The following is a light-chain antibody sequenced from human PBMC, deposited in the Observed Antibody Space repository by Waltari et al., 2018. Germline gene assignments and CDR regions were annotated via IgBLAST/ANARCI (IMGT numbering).Light chain of an antibody. Sequence: QSALTQPASVSGSPGQSITISCTGTSSDIGRYNYVSWFQQHPGKAPKLMIYDVRNRPSGVSNRFSGSKCDYTASLTISGLQAEDEAVYFCNSFTSSNTVIFGGGTKLTV. V-gene: IGLV2-14*03. CDR2: DVR. CDR3: NSFTSSNTVI. J-gene: IGLJ2*01. CDR1: SSDIGRYNY.